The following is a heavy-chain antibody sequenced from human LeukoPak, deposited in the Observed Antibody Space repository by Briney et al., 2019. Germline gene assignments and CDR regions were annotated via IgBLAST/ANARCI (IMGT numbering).Heavy chain of an antibody. CDR2: ISAYNGNT. V-gene: IGHV1-18*01. CDR1: GYTFTSYG. Sequence: ASVKVSCKASGYTFTSYGISWVRQAPGQGLEWMGWISAYNGNTNYAQKLQGRVTMTTDTSTSTAYMELRSLRSDDTAVYYCARDEETYYYDSTSAFDIWGQGTMVTVSS. J-gene: IGHJ3*02. D-gene: IGHD3-22*01. CDR3: ARDEETYYYDSTSAFDI.